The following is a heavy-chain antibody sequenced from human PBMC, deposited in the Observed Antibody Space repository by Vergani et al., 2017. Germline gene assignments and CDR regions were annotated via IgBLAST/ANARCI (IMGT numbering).Heavy chain of an antibody. CDR2: ISGSGSST. Sequence: EVQLLESGGGLVQPGGSLRLSCAASGFTFNSYAMSWVRQAPGKGLEWVSAISGSGSSTYYADSVKGRFTISRDNSKNTLFLQMNSLRAEDTAVYYCARGIGYENWFDPWGQGTLVTVSS. V-gene: IGHV3-23*01. CDR1: GFTFNSYA. J-gene: IGHJ5*02. CDR3: ARGIGYENWFDP. D-gene: IGHD2-15*01.